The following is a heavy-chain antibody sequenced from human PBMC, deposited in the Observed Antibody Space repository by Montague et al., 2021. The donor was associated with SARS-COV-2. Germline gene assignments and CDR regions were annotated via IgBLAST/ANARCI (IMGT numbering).Heavy chain of an antibody. CDR1: GGSISSGGFL. CDR3: ARIAMAATFDS. Sequence: TLSLTCIVSGGSISSGGFLWTWVRHLPGKGLEWIGYIFYNGGTDYNPSLKSRVSMSVDTSKNQFSLRLTSVGAADTAVYYCARIAMAATFDSWGQGALVTVSS. CDR2: IFYNGGT. J-gene: IGHJ4*02. D-gene: IGHD6-19*01. V-gene: IGHV4-31*03.